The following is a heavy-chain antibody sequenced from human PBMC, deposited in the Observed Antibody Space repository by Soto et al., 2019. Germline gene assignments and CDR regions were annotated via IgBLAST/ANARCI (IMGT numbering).Heavy chain of an antibody. J-gene: IGHJ4*02. D-gene: IGHD2-15*01. CDR2: IIPIFGTA. V-gene: IGHV1-69*13. Sequence: ASVKVSCKASGGTFSSYAISRVRQAPGQGLEWMGGIIPIFGTANYAQKFQGRVTITADESTSTAYMELSSLRSEDTAVYYCARGCSGGSCFEAGYWGQGTLVTVSS. CDR1: GGTFSSYA. CDR3: ARGCSGGSCFEAGY.